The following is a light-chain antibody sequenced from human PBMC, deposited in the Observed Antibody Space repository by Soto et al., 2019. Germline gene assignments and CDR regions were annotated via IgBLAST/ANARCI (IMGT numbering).Light chain of an antibody. J-gene: IGKJ1*01. CDR1: QSVHSRY. V-gene: IGKV3-20*01. Sequence: TQSPGTLSLSPGERATLSCWASQSVHSRYLSWYQQIVGQAPRLLIYSATTRATGIPDRFSGSGSGTDFTLTISRLEPEDFAVYYCQQFDNSQWTFGQGTKVDIK. CDR3: QQFDNSQWT. CDR2: SAT.